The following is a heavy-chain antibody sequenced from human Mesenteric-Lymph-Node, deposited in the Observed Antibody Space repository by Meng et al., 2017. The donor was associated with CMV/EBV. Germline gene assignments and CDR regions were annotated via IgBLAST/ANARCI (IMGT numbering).Heavy chain of an antibody. CDR1: HGSISSYY. J-gene: IGHJ6*02. V-gene: IGHV4-59*01. CDR3: ARGESGYYYAMGV. CDR2: IYYSGST. Sequence: SETLSLTCTVSHGSISSYYWSWIRQPPGKGLEWIGYIYYSGSTNYNPSLKSRVTISVDTSKNQFSLNLTSVTAADTAMYYCARGESGYYYAMGVWGQGTTVTVSS.